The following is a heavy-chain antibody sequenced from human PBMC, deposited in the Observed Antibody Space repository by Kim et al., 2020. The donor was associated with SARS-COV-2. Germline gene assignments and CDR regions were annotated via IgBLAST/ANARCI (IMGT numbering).Heavy chain of an antibody. CDR3: AKARSERGPSAMAYDAFDI. D-gene: IGHD6-19*01. V-gene: IGHV3-23*01. J-gene: IGHJ3*02. Sequence: GRFTISRDKSKNTLYLQMNSLRAEDTAVYYCAKARSERGPSAMAYDAFDIWGQGTMVTVSS.